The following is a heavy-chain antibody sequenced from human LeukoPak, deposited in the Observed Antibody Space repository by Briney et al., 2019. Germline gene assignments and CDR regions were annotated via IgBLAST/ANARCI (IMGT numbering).Heavy chain of an antibody. Sequence: GGSLRLSCAASGFTFSSYAMSWVRQTPGKGLEWVSSTSGNSGSTHYADSVKGRFTISRDNSKNTLYLQMNSLRAEDTAVYYCAKGVVAVPAAGHYFDYWGQGTLVTVSS. CDR3: AKGVVAVPAAGHYFDY. D-gene: IGHD2-2*01. J-gene: IGHJ4*02. CDR1: GFTFSSYA. V-gene: IGHV3-23*01. CDR2: TSGNSGST.